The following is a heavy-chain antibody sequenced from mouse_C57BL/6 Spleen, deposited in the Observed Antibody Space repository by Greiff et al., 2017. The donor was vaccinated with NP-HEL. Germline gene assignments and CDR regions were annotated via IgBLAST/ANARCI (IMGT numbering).Heavy chain of an antibody. CDR3: ARYREGFDY. J-gene: IGHJ2*01. V-gene: IGHV1-50*01. CDR2: IDPSDSYT. CDR1: GYTFTSYW. Sequence: QVQLKQPGAELVKPGASVKLSCKASGYTFTSYWMQWVKQRPGQGLEWIGEIDPSDSYTNYNQKFKGKATLTVDTSSSTAYMQLSSLTSEDSAVYYCARYREGFDYWGQGTTLTVSS.